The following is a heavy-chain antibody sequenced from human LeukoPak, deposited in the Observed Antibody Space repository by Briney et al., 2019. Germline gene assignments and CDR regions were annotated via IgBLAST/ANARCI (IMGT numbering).Heavy chain of an antibody. J-gene: IGHJ4*02. CDR1: GFTFSSYA. Sequence: PGGSLRLSCAASGFTFSSYAMSWVRQAPGKGLEWVSAISGSGGSTYYADSVKGRFTISRDNSKNTLYLQMNSLRAEDTAVYYCAKGVLRGSSRYDLDYWGQGVLVTVSS. V-gene: IGHV3-23*01. CDR3: AKGVLRGSSRYDLDY. CDR2: ISGSGGST. D-gene: IGHD5-12*01.